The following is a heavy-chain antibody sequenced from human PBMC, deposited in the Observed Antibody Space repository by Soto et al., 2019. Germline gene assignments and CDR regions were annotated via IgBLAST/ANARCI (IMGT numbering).Heavy chain of an antibody. J-gene: IGHJ4*02. V-gene: IGHV4-4*02. CDR3: ASKYGSGSYYVDY. CDR1: GVSISSSNW. CDR2: IYHSGDT. Sequence: SETLSLTCAVSGVSISSSNWWSWVRQPPGKGPEWIGEIYHSGDTNYNPSLKSRVTISVDKSKNQFSLKLNSVTAADTDVYYCASKYGSGSYYVDYWGQGTLVTVS. D-gene: IGHD3-10*01.